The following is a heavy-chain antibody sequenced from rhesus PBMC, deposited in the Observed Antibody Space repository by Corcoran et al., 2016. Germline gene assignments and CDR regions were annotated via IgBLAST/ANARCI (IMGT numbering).Heavy chain of an antibody. CDR3: ARDQGGGSWRAAFDF. V-gene: IGHV4-76*01. D-gene: IGHD6-25*01. Sequence: QVQLQESGPGVVKPSETLSLTCAVSGYSISSGYDWSRNRQPPGKGLEWIGYIYGSSGSTNYNPSLKNRVTISKDTSKNQFSLKLSSVTAADTAVYYCARDQGGGSWRAAFDFWGQGLRVTVSS. J-gene: IGHJ3*01. CDR1: GYSISSGYD. CDR2: IYGSSGST.